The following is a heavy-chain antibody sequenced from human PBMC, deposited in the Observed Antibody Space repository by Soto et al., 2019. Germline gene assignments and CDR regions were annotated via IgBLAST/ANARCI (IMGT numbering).Heavy chain of an antibody. CDR3: ARTRNLDV. CDR1: GESLSGYY. V-gene: IGHV4-34*01. Sequence: QVQLQQWGAGLLKPSETLSLTCAVYGESLSGYYGNWIRQSPGKGLEWIGEINHSGSTNYNPSLKSRVTISIDTSKNQFSLKLSSVTAADTSVYYCARTRNLDVWGQGTTVIVSS. J-gene: IGHJ6*02. CDR2: INHSGST. D-gene: IGHD1-1*01.